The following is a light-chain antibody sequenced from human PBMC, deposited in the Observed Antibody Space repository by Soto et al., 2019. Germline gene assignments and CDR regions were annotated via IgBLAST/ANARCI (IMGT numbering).Light chain of an antibody. CDR2: AAS. J-gene: IGKJ1*01. CDR3: QQYGNSPQT. Sequence: DIVMTQSPLSLPVTPGEPASISCRSSQSLLHSNGYNYLDWYQQTPGQAPRLLIYAASSRATGIPDRFSGSGSGTDFTLTISRLEPEDFAVYYCQQYGNSPQTFGQGTKVDIK. CDR1: QSLLHSNGYNY. V-gene: IGKV2-28*01.